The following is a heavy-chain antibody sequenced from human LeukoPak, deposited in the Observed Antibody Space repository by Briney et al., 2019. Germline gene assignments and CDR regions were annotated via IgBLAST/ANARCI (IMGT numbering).Heavy chain of an antibody. V-gene: IGHV3-30-3*01. CDR1: GFTFSSYA. Sequence: GGSLRLSCAASGFTFSSYAMHWVRQAPGKGLEWVAVISYDGSNKYYADSVKGRFTISRDNSKNTLYLQMNSLRAEDTAVYYCARAGSVSYPRPDYYYYYGMDVWGQGTTVTVSS. CDR3: ARAGSVSYPRPDYYYYYGMDV. D-gene: IGHD1-26*01. J-gene: IGHJ6*02. CDR2: ISYDGSNK.